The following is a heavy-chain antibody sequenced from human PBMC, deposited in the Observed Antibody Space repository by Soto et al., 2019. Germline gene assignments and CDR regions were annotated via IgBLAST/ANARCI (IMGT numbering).Heavy chain of an antibody. V-gene: IGHV4-59*01. CDR1: GGSISAYS. Sequence: PSETLSLTCTVSGGSISAYSWGWIRQPPEKGLEWIGYIYYNGITKYDPSLQSRVTISIDTSKNQFSLKLRSVTAADTAMYYCVREVIAVAGTVNYFDSWGQGTLVTVSS. D-gene: IGHD6-19*01. CDR3: VREVIAVAGTVNYFDS. CDR2: IYYNGIT. J-gene: IGHJ4*02.